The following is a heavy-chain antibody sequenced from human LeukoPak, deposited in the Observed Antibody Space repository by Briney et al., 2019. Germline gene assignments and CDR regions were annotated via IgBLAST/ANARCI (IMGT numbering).Heavy chain of an antibody. Sequence: GGSLRLSCAASGFTFDDYTMHWVRQAPGKGVEWVSGICWNSGSIGHADPVKGRFISSSDHAQNSLYLQMNSLRAQDMALYYCAKALYRDYFSLDYWGQGTLVTVSS. CDR1: GFTFDDYT. CDR3: AKALYRDYFSLDY. CDR2: ICWNSGSI. D-gene: IGHD4-17*01. V-gene: IGHV3-9*03. J-gene: IGHJ4*02.